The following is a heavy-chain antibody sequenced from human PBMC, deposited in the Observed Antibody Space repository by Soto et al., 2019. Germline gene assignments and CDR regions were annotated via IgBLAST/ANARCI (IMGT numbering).Heavy chain of an antibody. J-gene: IGHJ5*02. D-gene: IGHD6-19*01. CDR3: ARGGIAVAPRFDP. CDR2: IIPIFDTA. V-gene: IGHV1-69*13. CDR1: GGTFSSYA. Sequence: GASVKVSCKASGGTFSSYAISWVRQAPGQGLEWMGGIIPIFDTANYAQKFQGRVTITADESTSTAYMELSSLRSEDTAVYYCARGGIAVAPRFDPWGQGTLVTVSS.